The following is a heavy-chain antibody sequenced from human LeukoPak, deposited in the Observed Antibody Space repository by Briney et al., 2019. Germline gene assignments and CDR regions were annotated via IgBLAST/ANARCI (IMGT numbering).Heavy chain of an antibody. V-gene: IGHV3-30*18. CDR2: ISYDGSNK. CDR1: GFTFSSYG. Sequence: GRSLRLSCGASGFTFSSYGMHCVRQAPGKGLEWVAVISYDGSNKYYADSVKGRFTISRDNSKNTLYLQMNSLRAEDTAVYYCAKLGTGYSSSWYDYWGQGTLVTVSS. J-gene: IGHJ4*02. CDR3: AKLGTGYSSSWYDY. D-gene: IGHD6-13*01.